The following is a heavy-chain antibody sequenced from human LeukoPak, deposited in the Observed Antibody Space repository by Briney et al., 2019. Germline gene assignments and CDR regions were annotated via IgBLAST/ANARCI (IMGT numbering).Heavy chain of an antibody. J-gene: IGHJ2*01. CDR1: GGSISNYY. Sequence: PSETLSLTCAVSGGSISNYYWSWVRQPAGKGLEWIGRIYTSGSTNYNPSLKSRVTMSVDTSNNQFSLKLSSVTAADTAVYYCARVQGTLKGWLQPRAVWYFDLWGRGTLVTVSS. D-gene: IGHD5-24*01. V-gene: IGHV4-4*07. CDR2: IYTSGST. CDR3: ARVQGTLKGWLQPRAVWYFDL.